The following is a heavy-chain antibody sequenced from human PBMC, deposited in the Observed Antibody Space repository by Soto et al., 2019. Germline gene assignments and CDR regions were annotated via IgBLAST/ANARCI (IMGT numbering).Heavy chain of an antibody. CDR2: ISWDGGTT. D-gene: IGHD3-16*01. Sequence: DVQLVESGGDVVQPGGSLRLSCAASGFTFQDYTIHWVRQAPGKALEWVSLISWDGGTTYDTHSVKGRFTISRDNSKNSLYLQMDSLGPEDTAWYYCAKDGSQKDDDGNWLGSWGQGTLVTVSS. CDR3: AKDGSQKDDDGNWLGS. J-gene: IGHJ5*01. CDR1: GFTFQDYT. V-gene: IGHV3-43*01.